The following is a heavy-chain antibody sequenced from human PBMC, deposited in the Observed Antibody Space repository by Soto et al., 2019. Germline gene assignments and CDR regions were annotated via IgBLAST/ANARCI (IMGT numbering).Heavy chain of an antibody. CDR2: ISSSSSYI. J-gene: IGHJ5*02. Sequence: GGSLRLSCAASGFTFSSYSMNWGRQAPGKGLEWVSSISSSSSYIYYADSVKGRFTISRDNAKNSLYLQMNSLRAEDTAVYYCARDSATVVNNWFDPWGQGTLVTVSS. D-gene: IGHD4-17*01. CDR3: ARDSATVVNNWFDP. CDR1: GFTFSSYS. V-gene: IGHV3-21*01.